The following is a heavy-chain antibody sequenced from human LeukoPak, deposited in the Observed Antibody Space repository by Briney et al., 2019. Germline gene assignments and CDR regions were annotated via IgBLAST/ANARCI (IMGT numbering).Heavy chain of an antibody. V-gene: IGHV3-7*01. CDR2: IKQDGSEK. CDR1: GFTFSTYW. Sequence: GGSLRLSCAASGFTFSTYWMSWVRQAPGKGLEWVANIKQDGSEKYYADSVKGRFTVSRDNAKNSLYLQMNSLRAEDTAVYYCASSYYDFWSGYYSMYYYYMDVWGKGTTVTVSS. D-gene: IGHD3-3*01. J-gene: IGHJ6*03. CDR3: ASSYYDFWSGYYSMYYYYMDV.